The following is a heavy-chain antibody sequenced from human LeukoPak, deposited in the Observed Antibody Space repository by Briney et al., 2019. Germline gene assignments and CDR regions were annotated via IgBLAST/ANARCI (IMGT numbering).Heavy chain of an antibody. D-gene: IGHD3-22*01. CDR1: GFTFSDYY. CDR3: ARPREDYYDSSGYLNWFDP. J-gene: IGHJ5*02. V-gene: IGHV3-11*04. CDR2: ISSSGSTI. Sequence: GEPLRLSCAASGFTFSDYYMSWIRQAPGKGLEWVSYISSSGSTIYYADSVKGRFTISRDNAKNSLYLQMNSLRAEDTAVYYCARPREDYYDSSGYLNWFDPWGQGTLVTVSS.